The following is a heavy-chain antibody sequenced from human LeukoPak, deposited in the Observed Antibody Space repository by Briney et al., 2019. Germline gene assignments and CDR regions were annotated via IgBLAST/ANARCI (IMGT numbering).Heavy chain of an antibody. CDR3: AREGRRHDYPGDCYYYMDV. Sequence: GSSVKVSCKASGGTFSSYAISWVRQAPGQGLEWMGGIIPIFGTANYAQKFQGRVTITTDESTSTAYMELSSLRSEDTAVYYCAREGRRHDYPGDCYYYMDVWGKGTTVTVSS. CDR2: IIPIFGTA. J-gene: IGHJ6*03. CDR1: GGTFSSYA. D-gene: IGHD4-11*01. V-gene: IGHV1-69*05.